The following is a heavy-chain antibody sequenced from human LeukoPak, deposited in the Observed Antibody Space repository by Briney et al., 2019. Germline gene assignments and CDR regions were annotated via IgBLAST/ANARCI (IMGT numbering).Heavy chain of an antibody. V-gene: IGHV1-2*02. CDR1: GYTFTSYG. CDR3: ARDRYGDGFAHFDY. CDR2: ITPSDGA. Sequence: GASVKVSCKASGYTFTSYGISWVRQAPGQGLDWMGWITPSDGANYAQKFQGRVTMTRDTSMSTAYMDLNRLTSDDTAVYFCARDRYGDGFAHFDYWGQGTLVTVSS. J-gene: IGHJ4*02. D-gene: IGHD5-24*01.